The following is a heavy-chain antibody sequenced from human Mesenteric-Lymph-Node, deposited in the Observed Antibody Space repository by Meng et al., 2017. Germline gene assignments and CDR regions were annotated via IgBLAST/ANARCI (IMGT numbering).Heavy chain of an antibody. D-gene: IGHD3-22*01. CDR2: INHSGST. Sequence: ESLKISCAVYGGSFSGYYWSWIRQPPGKGLEWIGEINHSGSTNYNPSLKSRVTISVDTSKNQFSLKLSSVTAADTAVYYCAVGVYDSSGYSDYWGQGTLVTGSS. J-gene: IGHJ4*02. CDR1: GGSFSGYY. CDR3: AVGVYDSSGYSDY. V-gene: IGHV4-34*01.